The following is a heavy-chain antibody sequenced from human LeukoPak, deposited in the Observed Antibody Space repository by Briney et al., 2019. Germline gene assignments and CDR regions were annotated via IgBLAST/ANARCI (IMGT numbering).Heavy chain of an antibody. J-gene: IGHJ6*02. D-gene: IGHD1-26*01. V-gene: IGHV3-66*01. CDR1: GFTVSSNY. CDR3: ARAPRSGSLFYGLDV. CDR2: IYSGGST. Sequence: GGSLRLSCAASGFTVSSNYMSWVRQAPGKGLEWVSVIYSGGSTYYADSVKGRFTISRDNSKNTLYPQMYSLRAEDTAVYYCARAPRSGSLFYGLDVWGQGTTVTVSS.